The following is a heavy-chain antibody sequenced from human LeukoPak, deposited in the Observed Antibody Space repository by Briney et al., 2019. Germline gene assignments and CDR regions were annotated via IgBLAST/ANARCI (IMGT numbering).Heavy chain of an antibody. V-gene: IGHV3-30*04. CDR3: ARAKIPLQLWSLFDY. CDR1: GFNFNNHV. D-gene: IGHD5-24*01. J-gene: IGHJ4*02. CDR2: ISSDGSLK. Sequence: GGSLRLSCAASGFNFNNHVMHWVRQAPGKGLEWLAVISSDGSLKYYADCAKGRFTPSRDNAQNSLYLQMNSLRAEDTAVYYCARAKIPLQLWSLFDYWGQGTLVTVSS.